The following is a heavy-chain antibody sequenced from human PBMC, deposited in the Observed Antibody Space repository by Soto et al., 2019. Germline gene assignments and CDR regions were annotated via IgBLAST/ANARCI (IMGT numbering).Heavy chain of an antibody. V-gene: IGHV3-21*01. Sequence: GGSLRLSCAASGFTFSSYSMNWVRQAPGKGLEWVSSISSSSSYIYYADSVKGRFTISRDNAKNSLYLQMNSLRAEDTAVYYCARALNWNGAAFDIWGQGTMVTVSS. CDR2: ISSSSSYI. CDR1: GFTFSSYS. D-gene: IGHD1-1*01. J-gene: IGHJ3*02. CDR3: ARALNWNGAAFDI.